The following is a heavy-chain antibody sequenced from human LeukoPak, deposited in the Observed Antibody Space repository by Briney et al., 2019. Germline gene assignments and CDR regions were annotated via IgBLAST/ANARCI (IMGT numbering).Heavy chain of an antibody. D-gene: IGHD2-15*01. CDR1: GIMFKNYW. Sequence: GGSLRLSCEASGIMFKNYWMSWVRQAPGKGLEWVANIKEDGSEKNYVDSVEGRFTISRDNARNSLYLQMNSLRAEDTAVYYCARRGWQFASWGQGTLVAVSS. J-gene: IGHJ4*02. CDR3: ARRGWQFAS. V-gene: IGHV3-7*01. CDR2: IKEDGSEK.